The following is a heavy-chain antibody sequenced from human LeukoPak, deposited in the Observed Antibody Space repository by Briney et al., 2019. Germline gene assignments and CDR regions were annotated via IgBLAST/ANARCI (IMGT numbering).Heavy chain of an antibody. CDR3: ARVGFDSSGYIEWGLDY. D-gene: IGHD3-22*01. V-gene: IGHV1-69*04. CDR1: GYTFTSYG. CDR2: IIPILGIA. Sequence: SVKVSCKASGYTFTSYGISWARQAPGQGLEWMGRIIPILGIANYAQKFQGRVTITADKSTSTAYMELSSLRSEDTAVYYCARVGFDSSGYIEWGLDYWGQGTLVTVSS. J-gene: IGHJ4*02.